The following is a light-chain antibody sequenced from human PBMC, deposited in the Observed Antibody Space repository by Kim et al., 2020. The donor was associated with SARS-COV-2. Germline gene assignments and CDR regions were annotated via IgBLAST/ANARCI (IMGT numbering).Light chain of an antibody. CDR2: DAS. Sequence: IQMTQSPSSLSASAGDRVTITCRASQGISSYLAWYQQKPGKAPKLLIYDASTLQTGVPSRFSGSGSGTDFTLTISCLQPEDVATYYCQQYNSYPFTLGRGTKVDIK. CDR1: QGISSY. V-gene: IGKV1-27*01. CDR3: QQYNSYPFT. J-gene: IGKJ4*02.